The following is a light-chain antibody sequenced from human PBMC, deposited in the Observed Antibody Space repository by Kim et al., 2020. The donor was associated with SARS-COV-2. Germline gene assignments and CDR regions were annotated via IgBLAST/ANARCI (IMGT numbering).Light chain of an antibody. V-gene: IGKV1-39*01. CDR2: GAS. Sequence: DIQMTQSPSSLSASVGDRVTITCRASQSITNYLSWYQQKPGKAPKLLIFGASTLQSGVPSRFSGSGSGTDFTLTISSLQPEDFATYLCQQTYSSPITFGQGTRLEIK. CDR3: QQTYSSPIT. J-gene: IGKJ5*01. CDR1: QSITNY.